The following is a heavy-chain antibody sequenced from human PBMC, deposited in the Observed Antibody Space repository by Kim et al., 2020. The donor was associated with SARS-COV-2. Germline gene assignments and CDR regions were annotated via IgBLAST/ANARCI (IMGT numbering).Heavy chain of an antibody. J-gene: IGHJ4*02. CDR2: IYYSGST. V-gene: IGHV4-31*03. D-gene: IGHD3-10*01. Sequence: SETLSLTCTVSGGSISSGGYYWSWIRQHPGKGLEWIGYIYYSGSTYYNPSLKSRVTISVDTSKNQFSLKLSSVTAADTAVYYCARDSPGWEVRGVISYYFDYWGQGTLVTVSS. CDR1: GGSISSGGYY. CDR3: ARDSPGWEVRGVISYYFDY.